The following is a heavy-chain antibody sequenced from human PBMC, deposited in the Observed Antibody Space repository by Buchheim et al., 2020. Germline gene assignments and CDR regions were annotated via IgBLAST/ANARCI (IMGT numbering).Heavy chain of an antibody. D-gene: IGHD1-14*01. CDR2: ITGNGDTT. Sequence: EVQLLESGGGLVQPGGSLRLSCAASGFNFGNSGMSWVRQAPGKGLELVSCITGNGDTTYYADSVKGRFTISTVNSQDTVFLKMKSRRAEDTALYYCVKDRPDGHKYYFDYWGKGTL. CDR3: VKDRPDGHKYYFDY. J-gene: IGHJ4*02. CDR1: GFNFGNSG. V-gene: IGHV3-23*01.